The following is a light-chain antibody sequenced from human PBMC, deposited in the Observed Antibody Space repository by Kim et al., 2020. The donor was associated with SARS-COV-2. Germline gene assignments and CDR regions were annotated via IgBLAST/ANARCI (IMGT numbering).Light chain of an antibody. CDR1: NNGFKS. V-gene: IGLV3-21*04. Sequence: SYELTQAPSVSVAPGMTARIMCGGINNGFKSVHWYQQRPGQAPVLVIYNDRDRPSGIPERFSGSNSGNTATLTISRVEAGDEADYYCQMWDDTSEDVILGGGTQLTVL. CDR2: NDR. J-gene: IGLJ2*01. CDR3: QMWDDTSEDVI.